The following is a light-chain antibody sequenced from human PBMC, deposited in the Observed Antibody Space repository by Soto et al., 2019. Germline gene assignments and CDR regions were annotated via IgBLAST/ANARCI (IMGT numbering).Light chain of an antibody. CDR1: QSVSSN. V-gene: IGKV3D-15*01. CDR2: GAS. J-gene: IGKJ4*01. CDR3: QQYHNWPLT. Sequence: EIVMTQSPATLSVSPGERATLSCRASQSVSSNLAWYQQKPGQAPRLLIYGASTRATGIPARFSGSGSGTEFTLTIRSLQSEDFAVYYCQQYHNWPLTFGGGTKVGSN.